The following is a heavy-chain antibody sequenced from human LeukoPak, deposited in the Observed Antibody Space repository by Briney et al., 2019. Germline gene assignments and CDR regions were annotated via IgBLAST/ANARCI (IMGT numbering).Heavy chain of an antibody. V-gene: IGHV3-23*05. D-gene: IGHD3-10*01. CDR3: ANGSF. CDR2: ITNNGSIN. CDR1: GFTFSSSV. Sequence: GGPLRLSCAASGFTFSSSVMSWVRQAPGKGLEWVSGITNNGSINYYPDSVKGRFIISSANSKNMLYLQMNSLRAKDTAVYYWANGSFWGQGTLVTVSS. J-gene: IGHJ4*02.